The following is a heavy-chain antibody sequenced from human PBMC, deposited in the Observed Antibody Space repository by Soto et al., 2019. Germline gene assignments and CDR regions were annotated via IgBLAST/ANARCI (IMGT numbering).Heavy chain of an antibody. D-gene: IGHD6-19*01. V-gene: IGHV3-23*01. CDR3: AKDRVEWLATCSTDY. CDR1: GFTFSSYA. J-gene: IGHJ4*02. CDR2: ISGSGGST. Sequence: EVQLLESGGGLVQAGGSLRLSCAASGFTFSSYAMSWVRQAPGKGLEWVSAISGSGGSTYYADSVKGRFTISRDNSKNTLYLQMNSLRAEDTAVYYCAKDRVEWLATCSTDYWGQGTLVTVSS.